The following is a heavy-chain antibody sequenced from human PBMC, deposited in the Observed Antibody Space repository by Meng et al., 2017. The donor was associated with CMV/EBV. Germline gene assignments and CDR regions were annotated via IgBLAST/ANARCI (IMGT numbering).Heavy chain of an antibody. CDR2: ISSSSSYT. V-gene: IGHV3-11*06. Sequence: VQVVGSGGGLVKPGGSLRLSCAASGFTFSDYYMSWIRQAPGKGLEWVSYISSSSSYTNYADSVKGRFTISRDNAKNSLYLQMNSLRAEDTAVYYCARGAAAGTYFDYWGQGTLVTVSS. D-gene: IGHD6-13*01. J-gene: IGHJ4*02. CDR3: ARGAAAGTYFDY. CDR1: GFTFSDYY.